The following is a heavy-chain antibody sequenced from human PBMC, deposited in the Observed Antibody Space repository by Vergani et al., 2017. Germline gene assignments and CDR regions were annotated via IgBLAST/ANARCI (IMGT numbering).Heavy chain of an antibody. Sequence: VQLLESGGGVVQPGRSLRLSCAASGFTFSSYAMHWVRQAPGKGLEWVAVISYDGSNKYYADSVKGRFTISRDNSKNTLYLQMNSLRAEDTAVYYCARDGFGGSSSWILVAFDIWGQGTMVTVSS. CDR1: GFTFSSYA. J-gene: IGHJ3*02. CDR3: ARDGFGGSSSWILVAFDI. CDR2: ISYDGSNK. D-gene: IGHD6-13*01. V-gene: IGHV3-30-3*01.